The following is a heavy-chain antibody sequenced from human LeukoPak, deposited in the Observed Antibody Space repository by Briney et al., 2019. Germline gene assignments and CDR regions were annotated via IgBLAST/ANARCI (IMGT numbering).Heavy chain of an antibody. CDR2: ISSSSSTI. V-gene: IGHV3-48*01. CDR1: GFTFSSYS. CDR3: ARGKLVVPAAMRDY. Sequence: GGSLRLSCAASGFTFSSYSMNWVRQAPGKGLEWVSYISSSSSTIYYADSVKGRFTISRDNAKNSLYLQMNSLRAEDTAVYYCARGKLVVPAAMRDYWGQGSLVAVSS. D-gene: IGHD2-2*01. J-gene: IGHJ4*02.